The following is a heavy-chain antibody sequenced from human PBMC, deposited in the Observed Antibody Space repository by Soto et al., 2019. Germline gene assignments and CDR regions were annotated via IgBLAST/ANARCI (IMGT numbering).Heavy chain of an antibody. CDR3: AKVYKGYCSSTSCSYYFDY. J-gene: IGHJ4*02. CDR1: GFTFSSYA. V-gene: IGHV3-23*01. Sequence: GGSLRLSCAASGFTFSSYAMSWVRQAPGKGLEWVSAISGSGGSTYYADSVKGRFTISRDNSKNTLYLQMNSLRAEDTAVYYCAKVYKGYCSSTSCSYYFDYWGQGTLVTVSS. CDR2: ISGSGGST. D-gene: IGHD2-2*01.